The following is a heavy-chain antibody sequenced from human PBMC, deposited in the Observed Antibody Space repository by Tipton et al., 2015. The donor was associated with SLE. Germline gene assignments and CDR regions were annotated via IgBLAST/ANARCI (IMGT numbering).Heavy chain of an antibody. Sequence: LSLTCAVYGGSFSGYYWSWIRQPPGKGLEWIGEINHSGSTNYNPSLKSRVTISVDTSKNQFSLKLSSVTAADTAVYYCASQTRYQLLNWFDPWGQGTLVTVSS. CDR2: INHSGST. CDR3: ASQTRYQLLNWFDP. J-gene: IGHJ5*02. V-gene: IGHV4-34*01. D-gene: IGHD2-2*01. CDR1: GGSFSGYY.